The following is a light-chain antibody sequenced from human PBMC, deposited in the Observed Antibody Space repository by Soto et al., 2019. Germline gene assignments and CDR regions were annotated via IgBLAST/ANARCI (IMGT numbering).Light chain of an antibody. CDR1: SGHSSYI. CDR2: LEGSGSY. V-gene: IGLV4-60*02. J-gene: IGLJ3*02. Sequence: QPVRTQSSSASASLGSSVNNTCTLSSGHSSYIIAWHQQQPGKAPRYLMKLEGSGSYNKGSGVPDRFSGSSSGADRYLIISNLQFEDEADYYCETWDSNIHWVFGGATKLTVL. CDR3: ETWDSNIHWV.